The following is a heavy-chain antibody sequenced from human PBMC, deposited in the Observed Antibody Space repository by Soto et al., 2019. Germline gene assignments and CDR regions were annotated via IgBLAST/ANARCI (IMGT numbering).Heavy chain of an antibody. V-gene: IGHV3-23*01. J-gene: IGHJ3*02. CDR3: AKQYSSSFWDFDI. D-gene: IGHD6-13*01. CDR1: GFTFSIYA. CDR2: ISGSGGST. Sequence: EVQLLESGGGLVQPGGSLSLSCAASGFTFSIYAMSWFRQAPGKGLELVSAISGSGGSTYYADSVKGRFTISRDNSKNTLYLQMNSLRAEDTAVYYCAKQYSSSFWDFDIWGQGTMVTVSS.